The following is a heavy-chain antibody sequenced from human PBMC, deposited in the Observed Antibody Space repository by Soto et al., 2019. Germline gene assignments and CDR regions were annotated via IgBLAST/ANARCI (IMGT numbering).Heavy chain of an antibody. Sequence: QVQLVQSGAEVKKPGSSVKVSCKASGGTFSSYTISWVRQAPGQGLEWMGRIIPILGIANYAQKFQGRVTITADKSTSTAYMELSSLRSADTAVYYCARDRYCSGGSCYSNYYYGRDGWGKGTTVTVSS. V-gene: IGHV1-69*08. J-gene: IGHJ6*04. CDR3: ARDRYCSGGSCYSNYYYGRDG. CDR2: IIPILGIA. CDR1: GGTFSSYT. D-gene: IGHD2-15*01.